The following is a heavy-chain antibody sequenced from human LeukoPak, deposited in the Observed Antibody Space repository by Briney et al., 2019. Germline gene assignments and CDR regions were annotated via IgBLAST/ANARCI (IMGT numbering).Heavy chain of an antibody. CDR1: GGSLSSSSYY. J-gene: IGHJ5*02. CDR3: ATYDGDWFDP. D-gene: IGHD3-10*01. CDR2: IYYSGST. Sequence: PSETQSLTCTVSGGSLSSSSYYWGWIRQPPGKGLEWIGSIYYSGSTYYNPSLKSRVTISVDTSKNQFSLKLSSVTAADTAVYYCATYDGDWFDPWGQGTLVTVSS. V-gene: IGHV4-39*01.